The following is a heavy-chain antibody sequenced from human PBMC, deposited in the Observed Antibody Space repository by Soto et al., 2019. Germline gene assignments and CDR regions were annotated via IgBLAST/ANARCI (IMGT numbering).Heavy chain of an antibody. CDR1: GFTFSSYS. Sequence: PGGALRLSCAASGFTFSSYSMNWVRQAPGKGLEWVSYISSSSSTIYYADSVKGRFTISRDNAKNSLYLQMNSLRAEDTAVYYCVRDSDDSSGYYFLGVHHFDYSGQGTMVTVSS. CDR2: ISSSSSTI. CDR3: VRDSDDSSGYYFLGVHHFDY. D-gene: IGHD3-22*01. V-gene: IGHV3-48*01. J-gene: IGHJ4*02.